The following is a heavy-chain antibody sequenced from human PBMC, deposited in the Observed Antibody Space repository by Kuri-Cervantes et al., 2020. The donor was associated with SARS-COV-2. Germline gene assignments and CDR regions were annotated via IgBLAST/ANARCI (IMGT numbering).Heavy chain of an antibody. CDR3: ARASYFTAENWFDP. Sequence: ASVKVSCKASGYTFTGYYMHWVRQAPGQGLEWMGWISAYNGNTNYAQKLQGRVTMTTDTSTSTAYMELRSLRSDDTAVYYCARASYFTAENWFDPWAQGTLVTVSS. D-gene: IGHD2-21*02. V-gene: IGHV1-18*04. J-gene: IGHJ5*02. CDR2: ISAYNGNT. CDR1: GYTFTGYY.